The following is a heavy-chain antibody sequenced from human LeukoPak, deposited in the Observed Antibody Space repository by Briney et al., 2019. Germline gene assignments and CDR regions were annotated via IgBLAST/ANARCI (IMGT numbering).Heavy chain of an antibody. J-gene: IGHJ4*02. CDR2: INHSGTT. CDR3: ARGPTTYYNFWSGPVFDY. D-gene: IGHD3-3*01. Sequence: SETLSLTCAVYGGPFSGYYWSWIRRPPGKGLEWIGEINHSGTTNYNPSLKSRVTISVDTSKNQFSLNLSSVTAADTAVYYCARGPTTYYNFWSGPVFDYWGQGTLVTVSS. CDR1: GGPFSGYY. V-gene: IGHV4-34*01.